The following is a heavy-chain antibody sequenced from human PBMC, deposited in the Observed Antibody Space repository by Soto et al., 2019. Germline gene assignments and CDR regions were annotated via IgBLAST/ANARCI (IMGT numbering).Heavy chain of an antibody. J-gene: IGHJ3*02. V-gene: IGHV3-7*03. D-gene: IGHD1-26*01. CDR3: ARDRWEQFVGAFDI. CDR2: IKQDGSEK. Sequence: GGSLRLSCAASGFTFSSYWMSWVRQAPGKGLEWVANIKQDGSEKYYVDSVKGRFTISRDNAKNSLYLQMNSLRAEDTAVYYCARDRWEQFVGAFDIWGQGTMVTVSS. CDR1: GFTFSSYW.